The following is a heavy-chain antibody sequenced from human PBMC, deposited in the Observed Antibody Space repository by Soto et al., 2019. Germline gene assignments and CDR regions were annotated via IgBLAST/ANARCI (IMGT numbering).Heavy chain of an antibody. CDR3: AIVPVTRGYFDY. V-gene: IGHV3-30-3*01. J-gene: IGHJ4*02. CDR2: ISYDGSNK. CDR1: GFTFSSYA. Sequence: QVQLVESGGGVVQPGRSLRLSCAASGFTFSSYAMHWVRQAPGKGLEWVAVISYDGSNKYYADSVKGRFTISRDNSKNTLYLQMNSLRAEDTAVYYCAIVPVTRGYFDYGGQGTLVTVSS. D-gene: IGHD4-17*01.